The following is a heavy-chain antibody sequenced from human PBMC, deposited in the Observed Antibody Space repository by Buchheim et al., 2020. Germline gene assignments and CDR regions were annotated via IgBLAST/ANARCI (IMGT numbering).Heavy chain of an antibody. CDR2: ISSSSSTI. V-gene: IGHV3-48*01. D-gene: IGHD3-10*01. Sequence: EVQLVESGGGLVQPGGSLRLSCAASGFTFSSYSMNWVRQAPGKGLEWVSYISSSSSTIYYADSVKGRFTISRANAKNSLYLQMNSLRAEDTAVYYCARVRSLAYGMDVWGQGTT. J-gene: IGHJ6*02. CDR1: GFTFSSYS. CDR3: ARVRSLAYGMDV.